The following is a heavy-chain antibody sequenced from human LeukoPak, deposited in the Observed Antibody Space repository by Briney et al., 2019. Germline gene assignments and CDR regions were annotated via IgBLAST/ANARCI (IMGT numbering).Heavy chain of an antibody. V-gene: IGHV1-18*01. J-gene: IGHJ3*02. CDR1: GYTFTTYG. CDR3: ARFGLGKHIEVAGIPFDI. Sequence: ASVKVSCKASGYTFTTYGISWVRQAPGQGLEWMGWISAYNSNTNYAQKLQGRLTMTTDTSTSTAYMELRSLRSDDTAVYYCARFGLGKHIEVAGIPFDIWGQGTMVTVSS. CDR2: ISAYNSNT. D-gene: IGHD6-19*01.